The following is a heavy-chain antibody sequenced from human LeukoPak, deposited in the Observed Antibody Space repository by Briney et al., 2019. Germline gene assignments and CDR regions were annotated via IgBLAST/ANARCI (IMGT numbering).Heavy chain of an antibody. V-gene: IGHV3-23*01. Sequence: GGSLRLSCAASGFTFSSYAMSWVRQAPGKGLEWVSAISGSGDSTYYRDSVKGRFTISRDNSKNTLYLQMNSLRTEDTAVYYCAKRRESGIGSLYYFEDGGQGTLVTVS. D-gene: IGHD3-10*01. J-gene: IGHJ4*02. CDR1: GFTFSSYA. CDR2: ISGSGDST. CDR3: AKRRESGIGSLYYFED.